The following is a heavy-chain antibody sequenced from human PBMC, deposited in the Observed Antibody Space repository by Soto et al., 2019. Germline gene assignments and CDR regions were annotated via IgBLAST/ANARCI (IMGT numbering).Heavy chain of an antibody. J-gene: IGHJ4*02. Sequence: EVQLVESGGGLVKPGGSLRLSCAASGFTFSSYSMNWVRQAPGKGLEWVSSISSSSSYIYYADSVKGRFIISRDNAKNSLYLQMNSLRAEDTAVYYCARLGSSSSRYFDYWGQGTLVTVSS. CDR2: ISSSSSYI. D-gene: IGHD6-6*01. CDR1: GFTFSSYS. V-gene: IGHV3-21*01. CDR3: ARLGSSSSRYFDY.